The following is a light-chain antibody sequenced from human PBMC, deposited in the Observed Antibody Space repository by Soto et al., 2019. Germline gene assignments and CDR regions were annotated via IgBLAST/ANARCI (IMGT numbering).Light chain of an antibody. CDR2: DAS. CDR1: QSVSSN. CDR3: KKYNTWPLT. J-gene: IGKJ3*01. V-gene: IGKV3-15*01. Sequence: ETVMTQSPATLSVSPGERPTLSCRASQSVSSNLAWYQQKPGQAPRLLIYDASTRATGIPARFSGSGSGTDFTPTISRLQSEVFAFYYFKKYNTWPLTFGPGTKVDIK.